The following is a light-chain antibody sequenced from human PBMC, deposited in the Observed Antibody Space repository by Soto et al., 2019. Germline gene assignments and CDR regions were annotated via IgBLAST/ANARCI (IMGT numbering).Light chain of an antibody. CDR3: QQYNKFPLT. V-gene: IGKV3-15*01. J-gene: IGKJ4*01. CDR1: QSVGSS. CDR2: AAS. Sequence: EVVMTQSPATLSVSQGERATLSCRASQSVGSSLAWYQQKPGQAPRPLIYAASTRATGIPARFSASGSGTEFTLTISSLQSEDFAVYFCQQYNKFPLTFGGGTKVAIK.